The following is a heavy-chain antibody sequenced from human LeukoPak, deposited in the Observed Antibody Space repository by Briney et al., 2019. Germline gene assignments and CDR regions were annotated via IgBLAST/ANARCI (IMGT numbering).Heavy chain of an antibody. Sequence: SETLSLTRTVSGVSISSYYWNWIRQAPGKGLEWIGYIYYTGDTNFNPSLKSRVTISLDTSKNQFSLKLTSVTAADTAVYYCTRHPRIIAGNPYFDYWGKGTVVTVSS. CDR1: GVSISSYY. D-gene: IGHD6-13*01. CDR3: TRHPRIIAGNPYFDY. CDR2: IYYTGDT. J-gene: IGHJ4*02. V-gene: IGHV4-59*08.